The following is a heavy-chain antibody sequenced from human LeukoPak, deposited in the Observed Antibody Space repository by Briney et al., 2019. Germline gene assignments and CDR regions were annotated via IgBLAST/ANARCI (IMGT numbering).Heavy chain of an antibody. CDR2: ISWNSGSI. V-gene: IGHV3-9*01. D-gene: IGHD6-13*01. CDR1: GFTFDDYA. CDR3: ARDYSSTWLEYFQH. Sequence: GGSLRLSCAASGFTFDDYAMHWVRQTPGKGLEWVSGISWNSGSIGYADSVKGRFTISRDNAKNSLYLQMKSLRAEDTALYYCARDYSSTWLEYFQHWGQGTLVTVSS. J-gene: IGHJ1*01.